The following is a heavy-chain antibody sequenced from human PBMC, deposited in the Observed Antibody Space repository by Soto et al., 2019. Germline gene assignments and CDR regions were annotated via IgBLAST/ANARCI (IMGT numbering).Heavy chain of an antibody. J-gene: IGHJ5*02. Sequence: ASVKVSCKASGYTFSGHYMHWIRQAPGQGPEWLGWINANSGDTDRAPKFQDRLTMTRDTSISTAYMELSRLRSDDTAVYYCARYYDSSGYSWFDPWGQGTLVTVSS. V-gene: IGHV1-2*02. D-gene: IGHD3-22*01. CDR2: INANSGDT. CDR1: GYTFSGHY. CDR3: ARYYDSSGYSWFDP.